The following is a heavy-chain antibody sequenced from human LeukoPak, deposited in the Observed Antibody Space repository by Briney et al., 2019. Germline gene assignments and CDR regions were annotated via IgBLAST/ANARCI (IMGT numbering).Heavy chain of an antibody. CDR2: IYHSGRT. D-gene: IGHD4-17*01. Sequence: SETLSLTCSVSGYSINNGYYWGWIRQPPGKGLEWIGSIYHSGRTYYNPSLKNRVTISVDTSKDQFSLKLSSVTAADTAVYYCARDRRRGYGDYGWFDPWGQGTLVTVSS. V-gene: IGHV4-38-2*02. CDR3: ARDRRRGYGDYGWFDP. J-gene: IGHJ5*02. CDR1: GYSINNGYY.